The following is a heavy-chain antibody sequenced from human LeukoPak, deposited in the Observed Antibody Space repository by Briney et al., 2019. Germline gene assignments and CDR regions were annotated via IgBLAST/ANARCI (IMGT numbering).Heavy chain of an antibody. V-gene: IGHV1-3*01. J-gene: IGHJ4*02. D-gene: IGHD2-2*01. CDR3: ARGAAVVPAATEIDY. Sequence: ASVKVSCKASGYTFTSYAMHWVRQAPGQRLEWMGWINAGNGNTKYSQKFQGRVTITRDTSASTAYMELSSLRSEDTAVYYCARGAAVVPAATEIDYWGQGTLVTVSS. CDR1: GYTFTSYA. CDR2: INAGNGNT.